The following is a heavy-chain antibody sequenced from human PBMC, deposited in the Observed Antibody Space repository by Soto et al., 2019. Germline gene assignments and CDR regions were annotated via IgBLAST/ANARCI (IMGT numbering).Heavy chain of an antibody. CDR1: GFNFDDYG. CDR2: IIWNSVNT. V-gene: IGHV3-20*04. D-gene: IGHD1-1*01. Sequence: EVQLVESGGRVVRPGGSLRLSCAASGFNFDDYGLSWVRQAPGKGLEWVSGIIWNSVNTGYVDSVKGRFTISRDNAKSSLYLQMNSLRAEDTALYYCARGIDAYNFFDSWGQGTLVTVSS. CDR3: ARGIDAYNFFDS. J-gene: IGHJ4*02.